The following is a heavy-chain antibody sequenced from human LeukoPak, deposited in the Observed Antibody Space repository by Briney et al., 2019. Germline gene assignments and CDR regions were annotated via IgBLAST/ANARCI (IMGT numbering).Heavy chain of an antibody. CDR1: GFTFSSYG. Sequence: GGSLRLSCAASGFTFSSYGMNWVRQAPGKGLEWVAVISYDGSNKYYADSVKGRFTISRDNSKNTLYLQMNSLKAEDTAVYYCARDYYYYDSSGYAQGRGLDFWGQGTTVTVSS. CDR3: ARDYYYYDSSGYAQGRGLDF. D-gene: IGHD3-22*01. J-gene: IGHJ6*02. CDR2: ISYDGSNK. V-gene: IGHV3-30*03.